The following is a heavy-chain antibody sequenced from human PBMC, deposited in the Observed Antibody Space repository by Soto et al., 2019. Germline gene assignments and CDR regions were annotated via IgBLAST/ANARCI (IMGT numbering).Heavy chain of an antibody. CDR2: IYYSGST. V-gene: IGHV4-31*03. CDR1: GYSMRIGGYY. Sequence: QVQLQESGPGLVKPSQTLSLTCSVSGYSMRIGGYYWSWLRQLTGKGLEWIGYIYYSGSTNYNPSVNSRVTISVDTPKNQFSLRLSSATAGDTAVYYCARGKGSGRARDWFDTWGQGTRVTVSS. J-gene: IGHJ5*02. CDR3: ARGKGSGRARDWFDT. D-gene: IGHD3-10*01.